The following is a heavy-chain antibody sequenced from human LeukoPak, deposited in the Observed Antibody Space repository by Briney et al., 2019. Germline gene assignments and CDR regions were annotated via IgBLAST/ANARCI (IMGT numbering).Heavy chain of an antibody. CDR1: GGSFSGYY. CDR2: INHSGST. V-gene: IGHV4-34*01. CDR3: ARGGVRVVPFDY. J-gene: IGHJ4*02. Sequence: SETLSLTCAVYGGSFSGYYWSWIRQPPGKGLEWIGEINHSGSTNYNPSLKSRVTMSVDTSKNQFSLKLSSVTAADTAVYYCARGGVRVVPFDYWGQGTLVTVSS. D-gene: IGHD2-15*01.